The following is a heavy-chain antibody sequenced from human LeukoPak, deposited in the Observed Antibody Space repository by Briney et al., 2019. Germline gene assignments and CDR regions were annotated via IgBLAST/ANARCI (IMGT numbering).Heavy chain of an antibody. CDR3: ARGREPGGRDY. Sequence: KSSETLSLTCTVSDGSISSYFWSWIRQPPGKGLEWIGHIYYSGSTNYNPSLKSRVTISVDTSKNQFSLKLSSVTAADTAVYYCARGREPGGRDYWGQGTLVTVSS. CDR1: DGSISSYF. CDR2: IYYSGST. J-gene: IGHJ4*02. V-gene: IGHV4-59*01. D-gene: IGHD1-26*01.